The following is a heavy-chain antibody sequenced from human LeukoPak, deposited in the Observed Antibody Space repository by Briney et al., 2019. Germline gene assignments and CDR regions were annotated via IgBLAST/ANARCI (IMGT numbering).Heavy chain of an antibody. V-gene: IGHV4-61*02. CDR1: GGSISSGSYY. CDR2: IYSTGYT. Sequence: PSETLSLTYTVSGGSISSGSYYWSWIRRPAGKGLEWIGFIYSTGYTNYNPSLKSRVTISVDTSKNQFSLKLSSVTAADTAVYYCARQVAYDSRFDPWGQGTLVTVSS. D-gene: IGHD3-22*01. J-gene: IGHJ5*02. CDR3: ARQVAYDSRFDP.